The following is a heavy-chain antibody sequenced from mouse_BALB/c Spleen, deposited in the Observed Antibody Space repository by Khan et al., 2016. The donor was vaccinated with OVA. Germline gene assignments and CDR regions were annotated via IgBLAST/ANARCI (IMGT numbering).Heavy chain of an antibody. V-gene: IGHV1-77*01. Sequence: QVQLQQSGPVLVKPGASVKMSCKASGYTFTDYIINWVRQRTGQGLEWIGQIYPGSGSTYYNEKFKGKATLTADNSSTPASMQLRSLTYEDSAVYFCARSGYGSLGYWGQGTTLTVSS. CDR1: GYTFTDYI. J-gene: IGHJ2*01. CDR2: IYPGSGST. D-gene: IGHD1-1*01. CDR3: ARSGYGSLGY.